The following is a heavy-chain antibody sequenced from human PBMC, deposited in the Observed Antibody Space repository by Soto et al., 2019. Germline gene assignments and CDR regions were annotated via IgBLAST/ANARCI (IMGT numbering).Heavy chain of an antibody. V-gene: IGHV3-48*01. J-gene: IGHJ4*02. D-gene: IGHD6-6*01. CDR2: ISSSSSTI. CDR3: ARVSSIAARPLRNDDY. Sequence: GGSLRLSCAASGFTFSSYSMNWVRQAPGKGLEWVSYISSSSSTIYYADSVKGRFTISRDNAKNSLYLQMNSLRAEDTAVYYCARVSSIAARPLRNDDYWGQGTLVTVSS. CDR1: GFTFSSYS.